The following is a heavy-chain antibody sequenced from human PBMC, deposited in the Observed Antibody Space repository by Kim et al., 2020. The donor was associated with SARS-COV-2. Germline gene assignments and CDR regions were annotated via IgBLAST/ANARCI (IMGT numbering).Heavy chain of an antibody. CDR1: GFTFSSYA. V-gene: IGHV3-23*01. J-gene: IGHJ2*01. D-gene: IGHD3-10*01. CDR2: ISGSGGST. CDR3: AKDLRFGGLGWYFDL. Sequence: GGSLRLSCAASGFTFSSYAMSWVRQAPGKGLEWVSAISGSGGSTYYADSVKGRFTISRDNSKNTLYLQMNSLRAEDTAVYYCAKDLRFGGLGWYFDLWGRGTLVTVSS.